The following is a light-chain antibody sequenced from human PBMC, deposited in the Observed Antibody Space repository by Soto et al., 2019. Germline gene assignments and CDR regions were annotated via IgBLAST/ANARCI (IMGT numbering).Light chain of an antibody. CDR2: KAS. CDR1: QSISTH. CDR3: QQYSSFSLT. Sequence: DIQMTQSPSTLSASVGDRVTITCRASQSISTHLAWYQQKPGKAPKLLISKASSLETGVPSRFSGSGSGTEFTPTISSLQPDDFATYYCQQYSSFSLTFGQGTKVDIK. V-gene: IGKV1-5*03. J-gene: IGKJ1*01.